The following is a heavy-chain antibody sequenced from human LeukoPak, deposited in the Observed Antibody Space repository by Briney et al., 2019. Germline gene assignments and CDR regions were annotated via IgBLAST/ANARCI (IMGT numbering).Heavy chain of an antibody. D-gene: IGHD3-10*01. CDR3: AREGKERTMVRGVNWFDP. CDR2: IYYSGST. Sequence: SETLSLTCTVSGGSISSGDYYWSWIRQPPGKGLEWIGYIYYSGSTYYNPSLKSRVTISVDTSKNQFSLKLSSVTAADTAVYYCAREGKERTMVRGVNWFDPWGQGTLVTVSS. V-gene: IGHV4-30-4*08. CDR1: GGSISSGDYY. J-gene: IGHJ5*02.